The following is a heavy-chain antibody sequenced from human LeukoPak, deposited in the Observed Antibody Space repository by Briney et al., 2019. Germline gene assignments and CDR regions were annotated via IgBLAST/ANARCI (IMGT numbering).Heavy chain of an antibody. CDR2: INHSGST. Sequence: SETLSLTCAVYGGSFSGYYWGWIRQPPGKGLEWIGEINHSGSTNYNPSLKSRVTISVDTSKNQFSLKLSSVTAADTAVYYCARGRRGGWYKNENYFDYWGQGTLVTVSS. V-gene: IGHV4-34*01. J-gene: IGHJ4*02. CDR1: GGSFSGYY. CDR3: ARGRRGGWYKNENYFDY. D-gene: IGHD6-19*01.